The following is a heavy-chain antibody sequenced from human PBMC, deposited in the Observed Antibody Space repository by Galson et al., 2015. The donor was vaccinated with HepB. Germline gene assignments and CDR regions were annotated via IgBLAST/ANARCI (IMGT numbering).Heavy chain of an antibody. CDR3: AAVEVDGPLYYDSSGSDFDY. V-gene: IGHV1-58*02. J-gene: IGHJ4*02. D-gene: IGHD3-22*01. Sequence: SVKVSCKASGFTFTSSAMQWVRQARGQRLEWIGWIVVGSGNTNYAQKFQERVTITRDMSTSTAYMELSSLRSEDTAVYYCAAVEVDGPLYYDSSGSDFDYWGQGTLVTVSS. CDR2: IVVGSGNT. CDR1: GFTFTSSA.